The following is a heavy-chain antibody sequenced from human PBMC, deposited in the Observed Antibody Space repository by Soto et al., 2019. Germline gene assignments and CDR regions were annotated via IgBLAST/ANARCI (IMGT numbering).Heavy chain of an antibody. D-gene: IGHD3-3*01. V-gene: IGHV1-18*01. CDR1: GYTFTNYG. Sequence: QVQLVQSGAEVKKPGASVKVSCKASGYTFTNYGISWVRQAPGQGLEWMGWISTYNGNTNYAQKLQGRVTMTTDTSTNIAYMELRSLRSDDTAVYYCARVDVTIFGVVIMPFDYWGQGTLLTVYS. J-gene: IGHJ4*02. CDR3: ARVDVTIFGVVIMPFDY. CDR2: ISTYNGNT.